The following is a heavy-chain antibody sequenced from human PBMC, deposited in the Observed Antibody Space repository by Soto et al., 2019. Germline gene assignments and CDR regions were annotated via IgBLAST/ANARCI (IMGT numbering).Heavy chain of an antibody. J-gene: IGHJ4*02. D-gene: IGHD6-6*01. Sequence: ASVKVSCKASGYTFTSYGISWVRQAPGQGLEWMGWISAYNGNTNYAQKLQGRVTMTTDTSTSTAYMELRSLRSDDTAVYYCARDSLRRGSLSIDYWGQGTLVTVSS. CDR3: ARDSLRRGSLSIDY. CDR1: GYTFTSYG. V-gene: IGHV1-18*01. CDR2: ISAYNGNT.